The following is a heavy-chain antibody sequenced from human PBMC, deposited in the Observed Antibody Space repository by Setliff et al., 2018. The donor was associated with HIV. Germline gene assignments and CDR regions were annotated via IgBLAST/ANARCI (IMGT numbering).Heavy chain of an antibody. CDR3: ARDSANGKTANLNYLDV. Sequence: SETMSLTCSVSGGSISSSGDYWSWVRQHPGKGLEWIGYIYYTGSTYSNPSLQSRVRISVDTSKNQFSLRLSSVTAADTAIYYCARDSANGKTANLNYLDVWGKGTTVTVSS. J-gene: IGHJ6*03. V-gene: IGHV4-31*03. D-gene: IGHD2-8*01. CDR2: IYYTGST. CDR1: GGSISSSGDY.